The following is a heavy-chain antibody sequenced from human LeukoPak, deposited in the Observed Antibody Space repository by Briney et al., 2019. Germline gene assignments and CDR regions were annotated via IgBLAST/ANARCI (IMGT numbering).Heavy chain of an antibody. CDR3: ARAPDNWNAFDI. J-gene: IGHJ3*02. D-gene: IGHD1-20*01. V-gene: IGHV1-8*01. CDR2: MNPNSGNT. Sequence: ASVKVSCKASGYTCTSYDINWVRQATGQGLEWMGWMNPNSGNTGYAQKFQGRVTMTRNTSISTAYMELSSLRSEDTAVYYCARAPDNWNAFDIWGQGTMVTVSS. CDR1: GYTCTSYD.